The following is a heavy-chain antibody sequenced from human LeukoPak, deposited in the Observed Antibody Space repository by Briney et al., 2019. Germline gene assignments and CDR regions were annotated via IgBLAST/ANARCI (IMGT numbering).Heavy chain of an antibody. J-gene: IGHJ4*02. D-gene: IGHD6-13*01. CDR2: IYHSGST. V-gene: IGHV4-38-2*01. CDR1: GYSISSGYY. Sequence: SETLSLTCAVSGYSISSGYYWGWIRQPPGEGLGCIGNIYHSGSTYYTSSLKSRVTISVDTSKNQFYLNLSSVTAADTALYYCATISGTWYVAYWGQGTLVTVSS. CDR3: ATISGTWYVAY.